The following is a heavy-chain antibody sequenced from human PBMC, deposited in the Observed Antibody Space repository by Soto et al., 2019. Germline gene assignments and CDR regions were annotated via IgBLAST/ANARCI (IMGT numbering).Heavy chain of an antibody. CDR3: ARDPRYNWTHFDY. Sequence: GGSLRLSCAASGFTFSSYAMHWVRQAPGKGLEWVAVISYDGSNKYYADSVKGRFTISRDNSKNTLYLQMNSLRAEDTAVYYCARDPRYNWTHFDYWGQGTLVTISS. D-gene: IGHD1-20*01. CDR1: GFTFSSYA. J-gene: IGHJ4*02. CDR2: ISYDGSNK. V-gene: IGHV3-30-3*01.